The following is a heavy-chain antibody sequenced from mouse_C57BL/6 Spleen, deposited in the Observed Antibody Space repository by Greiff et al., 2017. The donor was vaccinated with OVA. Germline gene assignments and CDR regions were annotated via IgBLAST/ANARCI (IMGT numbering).Heavy chain of an antibody. CDR3: ARRHKYYGSSYDYAMDY. V-gene: IGHV2-2*01. Sequence: QVHVKQSGPGLVQPSQSLSITCTVSGFSLTSYGVHWVRQSPGKGLEWLGVIWSGGSTDYNAAFISRLSISKDNSKSQVFFKMNSLQADDTAIYYCARRHKYYGSSYDYAMDYWGQGTSVTVSS. CDR2: IWSGGST. J-gene: IGHJ4*01. D-gene: IGHD1-1*01. CDR1: GFSLTSYG.